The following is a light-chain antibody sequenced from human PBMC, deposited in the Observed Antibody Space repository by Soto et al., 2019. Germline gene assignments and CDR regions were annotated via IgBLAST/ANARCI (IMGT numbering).Light chain of an antibody. J-gene: IGLJ2*01. CDR2: EVS. CDR3: SSYTSSSTVV. CDR1: SSDVGGYNY. Sequence: LTQPASVSRSPRQSITISCTGTSSDVGGYNYVSWYQQHPGKAPKLMIYEVSNRPSGVSNRFSGSKSGNTASLTISGLQAEDEADYYCSSYTSSSTVVFGGGTKVTVL. V-gene: IGLV2-14*01.